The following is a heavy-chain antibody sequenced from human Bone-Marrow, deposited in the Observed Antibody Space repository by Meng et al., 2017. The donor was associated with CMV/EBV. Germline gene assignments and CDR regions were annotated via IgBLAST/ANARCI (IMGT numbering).Heavy chain of an antibody. D-gene: IGHD5-24*01. Sequence: GEPLKIPCAASGFTFSSYSINWVRQAPGKGLEWVANIKQDGSEKYYVDSVKGRFTISRDNAKNSLYLQMNSLRAEDTAVYYCALMATTVYYYGMDVWGQGTTVTVSS. CDR2: IKQDGSEK. CDR3: ALMATTVYYYGMDV. CDR1: GFTFSSYS. V-gene: IGHV3-7*01. J-gene: IGHJ6*02.